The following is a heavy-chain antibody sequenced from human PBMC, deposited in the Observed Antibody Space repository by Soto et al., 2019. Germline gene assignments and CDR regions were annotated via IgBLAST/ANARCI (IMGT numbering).Heavy chain of an antibody. D-gene: IGHD3-10*01. CDR1: CGSINVYY. Sequence: SETLPLTCTVSCGSINVYYWSWIRQPPGKGLEWVGYIYNSGSTNYNPSLKSRVTISVDTSKNQFSLKLNSVISADTAVYYCARGPPFGYWGQGTLVTVS. V-gene: IGHV4-59*01. CDR3: ARGPPFGY. CDR2: IYNSGST. J-gene: IGHJ4*02.